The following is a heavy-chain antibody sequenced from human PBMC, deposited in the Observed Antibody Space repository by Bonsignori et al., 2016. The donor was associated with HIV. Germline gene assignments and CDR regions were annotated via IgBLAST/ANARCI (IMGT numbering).Heavy chain of an antibody. Sequence: SETLSLTCTVSGGSISSYYWSWIRQPAGKGLEWIGRIYTGGSTNYNPSLKSRVTMSVDTSKNQFSLKLSSVTAADTAVYYCARGGGRAYYDFWSGHYFLDAFDIWGQGTMVTVSS. D-gene: IGHD3-3*01. CDR2: IYTGGST. V-gene: IGHV4-4*07. J-gene: IGHJ3*02. CDR3: ARGGGRAYYDFWSGHYFLDAFDI. CDR1: GGSISSYY.